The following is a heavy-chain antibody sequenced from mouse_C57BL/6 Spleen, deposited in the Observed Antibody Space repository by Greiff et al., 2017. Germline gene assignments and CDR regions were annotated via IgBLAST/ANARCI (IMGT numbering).Heavy chain of an antibody. V-gene: IGHV5-6*01. CDR2: ISSGGSYT. CDR1: GFTFSSYG. J-gene: IGHJ3*01. CDR3: ANYYGSSSFAY. D-gene: IGHD1-1*01. Sequence: EVHLVESGGDLVKPGGSLKLSCAASGFTFSSYGMSWVRQTPDKRLEWVATISSGGSYTYYPDSVKGRLTISRDNAKNTLYLQMSSLKSEDTAMYYCANYYGSSSFAYWGQGTLVTVSA.